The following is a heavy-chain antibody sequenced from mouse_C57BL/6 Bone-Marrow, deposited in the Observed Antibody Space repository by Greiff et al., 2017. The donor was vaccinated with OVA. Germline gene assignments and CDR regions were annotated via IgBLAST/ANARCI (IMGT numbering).Heavy chain of an antibody. Sequence: VQGVESGAELVKPGASVKLSCKASGYTFTEYTIHWVKQRSGQGLEWIGWFYPGSGSIKYNEKFKDKATLTADKSSSTVYMELSRLTSEDSAVDFCARHEEPPDCPYAMDYWGQGTSVTVSS. CDR3: ARHEEPPDCPYAMDY. CDR2: FYPGSGSI. J-gene: IGHJ4*01. D-gene: IGHD2-4*01. CDR1: GYTFTEYT. V-gene: IGHV1-62-2*01.